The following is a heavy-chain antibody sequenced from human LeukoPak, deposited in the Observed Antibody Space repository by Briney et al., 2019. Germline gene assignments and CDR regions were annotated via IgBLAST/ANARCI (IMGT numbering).Heavy chain of an antibody. CDR1: GFTFSSYA. J-gene: IGHJ4*02. Sequence: GGSLRLSCAASGFTFSSYAMSWVRQAPGKGLEWVSAISGSGGSTYYADSVKGRFTIPRDNSKNTLYLQMNSLRAEDTAVYYCAKVPYYYDSSEDYWGQGTLVTVSS. CDR2: ISGSGGST. D-gene: IGHD3-22*01. CDR3: AKVPYYYDSSEDY. V-gene: IGHV3-23*01.